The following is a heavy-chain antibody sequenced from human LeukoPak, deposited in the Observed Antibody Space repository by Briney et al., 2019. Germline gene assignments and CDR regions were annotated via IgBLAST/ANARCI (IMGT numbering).Heavy chain of an antibody. V-gene: IGHV1-24*01. CDR2: FDPEDGET. J-gene: IGHJ6*04. CDR1: GYTLTELS. CDR3: ATRPAARYGMDV. D-gene: IGHD2-2*01. Sequence: AASVKVSCKVSGYTLTELSMHWVRQAPGKGLGWMGGFDPEDGETIYAQKFQGRVTMTEDTSTDTAYMELSSLRSEDTAVYYCATRPAARYGMDVWGKGTTVTVSS.